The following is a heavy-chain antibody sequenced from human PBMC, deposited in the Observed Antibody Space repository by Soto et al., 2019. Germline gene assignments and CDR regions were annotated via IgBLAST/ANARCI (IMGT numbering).Heavy chain of an antibody. V-gene: IGHV1-69*08. Sequence: QVHLVQSGAEVKKPGSSVKVSCKTSGGTISTYVINWVRQAPGQGLEWMGRIIPALGAADYAQKFQGRLTITADKSTSTAYMELSSLRSDDTAVYYCARGGQQVVYFDYWGQGTVVAVSS. CDR3: ARGGQQVVYFDY. J-gene: IGHJ4*02. CDR1: GGTISTYV. CDR2: IIPALGAA. D-gene: IGHD6-6*01.